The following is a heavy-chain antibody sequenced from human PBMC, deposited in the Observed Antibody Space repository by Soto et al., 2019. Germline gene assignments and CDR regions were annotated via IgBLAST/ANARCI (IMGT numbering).Heavy chain of an antibody. CDR1: GFTFSSYG. CDR3: ASQTPALHY. CDR2: ISYDGSNK. Sequence: QVQLVESGGGVVQPGRSLRLSCAASGFTFSSYGMHWVRQAPGKGLEWVAVISYDGSNKYYADSVKGRFTISRDNSKNTLYLQMNSLRAEDTAVYYCASQTPALHYWGQGTLVTVSS. D-gene: IGHD2-2*01. J-gene: IGHJ4*02. V-gene: IGHV3-30*03.